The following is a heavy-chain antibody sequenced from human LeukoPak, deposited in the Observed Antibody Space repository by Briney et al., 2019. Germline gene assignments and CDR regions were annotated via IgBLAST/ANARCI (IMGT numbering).Heavy chain of an antibody. Sequence: PGGSLRLSCAASGFTFSSYAMSWVRQAPGKGLEWVSAISGSGGSTYYADSVKGRFIISRDNSKNTLYLQMNSLRAEDTAVYYCAKDSPYYGSGSYEAHWFDPWGQGTLVTVSS. J-gene: IGHJ5*02. D-gene: IGHD3-10*01. CDR3: AKDSPYYGSGSYEAHWFDP. CDR1: GFTFSSYA. V-gene: IGHV3-23*01. CDR2: ISGSGGST.